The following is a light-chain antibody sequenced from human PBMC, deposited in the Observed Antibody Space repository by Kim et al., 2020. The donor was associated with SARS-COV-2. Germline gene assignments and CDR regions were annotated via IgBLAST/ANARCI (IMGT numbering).Light chain of an antibody. CDR1: SGHSTYA. Sequence: QPVLTQSPSASASLGASVKLTCTLTSGHSTYAIAWHQQQPEKGPRYLMRVNSDGSHSKGDGIPDRFSGSSSGSEWFLTISGLQSEDEADYYCQTWGTGIQVFGGGTQLTVL. CDR3: QTWGTGIQV. J-gene: IGLJ3*02. CDR2: VNSDGSH. V-gene: IGLV4-69*01.